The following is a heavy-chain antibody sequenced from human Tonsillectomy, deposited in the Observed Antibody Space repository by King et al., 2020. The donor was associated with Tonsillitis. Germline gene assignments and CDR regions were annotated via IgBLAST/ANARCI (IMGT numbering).Heavy chain of an antibody. D-gene: IGHD6-19*01. CDR1: GFASSRYA. Sequence: VQLVESGGGLVQPGGSLRLSCAASGFASSRYAMNWVRQAPGKGLEWVASINNGGNPYYSGSVKGRFSVSRDSSSNTIYLQMNSLRAEDTATYYCAKDHPSAGWPTFEYWGQGTLVTVSS. CDR3: AKDHPSAGWPTFEY. CDR2: INNGGNP. V-gene: IGHV3-23*04. J-gene: IGHJ4*02.